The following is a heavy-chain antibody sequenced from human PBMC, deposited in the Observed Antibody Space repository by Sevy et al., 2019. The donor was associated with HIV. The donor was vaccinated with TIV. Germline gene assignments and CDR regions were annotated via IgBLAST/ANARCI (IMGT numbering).Heavy chain of an antibody. CDR2: ISSSGSTI. J-gene: IGHJ4*02. D-gene: IGHD4-17*01. CDR3: ARDSPPSATTVAHFDY. CDR1: GFIFSRYE. Sequence: GGSLRLSCAASGFIFSRYEMNWVRQAPGKGLEWVSFISSSGSTISYADSVRGRFTISRDNAKNSLYLQMNGLRADDTAVYYCARDSPPSATTVAHFDYWGQGTLVTVSS. V-gene: IGHV3-48*03.